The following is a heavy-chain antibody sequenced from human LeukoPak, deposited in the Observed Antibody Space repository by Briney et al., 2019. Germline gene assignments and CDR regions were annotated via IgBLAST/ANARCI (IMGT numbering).Heavy chain of an antibody. Sequence: GGSLRLSCAASGFTFSSYSMNWVRQAPGKGLEWVSGINWNGGSTGYADSVKGRFTISRDNAKNSLYLQMNSLRAEDTALYYCAREKRFGELNFFDAFDIWGQGTMVTVSS. CDR1: GFTFSSYS. J-gene: IGHJ3*02. D-gene: IGHD3-10*01. V-gene: IGHV3-20*04. CDR2: INWNGGST. CDR3: AREKRFGELNFFDAFDI.